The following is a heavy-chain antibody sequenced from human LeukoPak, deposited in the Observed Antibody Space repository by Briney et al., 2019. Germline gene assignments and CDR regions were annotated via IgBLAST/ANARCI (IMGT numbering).Heavy chain of an antibody. CDR3: ARLLYCSSTSCYRHWFDP. V-gene: IGHV4-59*08. Sequence: PSETLSLTCSVSGDSISNYYWSWIRQPPGKGLEWIGYIYNDGSTNYNPSLKSRVTMSVNTSKNQFSLKLSSVTAADTAVYYCARLLYCSSTSCYRHWFDPWGQGTLVTVSS. CDR2: IYNDGST. J-gene: IGHJ5*02. CDR1: GDSISNYY. D-gene: IGHD2-2*01.